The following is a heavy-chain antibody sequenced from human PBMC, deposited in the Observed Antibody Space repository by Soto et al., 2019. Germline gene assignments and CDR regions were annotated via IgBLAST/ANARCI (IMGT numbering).Heavy chain of an antibody. D-gene: IGHD6-13*01. V-gene: IGHV4-59*01. CDR3: ARELGGIAAAWNWFDP. CDR2: IYYSGST. CDR1: GGSISSYY. J-gene: IGHJ5*02. Sequence: PSETLSLTCTVSGGSISSYYWSWIRQPPGKGLEWIGYIYYSGSTNYNPSLKSRVTISVDTSKNQFSLKLSSVTAADTAVYYCARELGGIAAAWNWFDPWGQGTLVTVSS.